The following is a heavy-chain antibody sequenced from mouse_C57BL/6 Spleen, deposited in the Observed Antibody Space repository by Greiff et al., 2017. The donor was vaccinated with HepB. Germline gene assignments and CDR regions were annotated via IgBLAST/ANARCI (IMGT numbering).Heavy chain of an antibody. D-gene: IGHD1-1*01. CDR1: GFTFSSYA. Sequence: EVNVVESGGGLVKPGGSLKLSCAASGFTFSSYAMPWVRQTPEKRLEWVATISDGGSYTYYPDNVKGRFTISRDKAKNNLYLQMSHLKSEDTAMYYCARGGTKAMDYWGQGTSVTVSS. CDR3: ARGGTKAMDY. J-gene: IGHJ4*01. CDR2: ISDGGSYT. V-gene: IGHV5-4*03.